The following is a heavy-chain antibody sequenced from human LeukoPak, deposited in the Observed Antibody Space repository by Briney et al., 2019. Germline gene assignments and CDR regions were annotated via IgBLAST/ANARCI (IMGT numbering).Heavy chain of an antibody. Sequence: SETLSLTCSVSGGSINTTYWSWIRQPPGRGLEWIGSIHYSGSTNYNSSLKSRVTISVDTSKNQFSLKLRSVTTADTAVYYCARRRVYSGSGEFDFWGQGTLVTVSS. V-gene: IGHV4-59*01. CDR3: ARRRVYSGSGEFDF. J-gene: IGHJ4*02. D-gene: IGHD5-12*01. CDR2: IHYSGST. CDR1: GGSINTTY.